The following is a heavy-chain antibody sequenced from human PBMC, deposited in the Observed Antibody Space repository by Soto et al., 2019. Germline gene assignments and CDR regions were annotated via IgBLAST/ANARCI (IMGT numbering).Heavy chain of an antibody. CDR3: AGSVFP. CDR1: GGSISSGGYY. CDR2: IYDSGST. J-gene: IGHJ5*02. Sequence: QVQLQESGPGLVKPSQTLSLTCTVSGGSISSGGYYWSWIRQHPGKGLEWIGYIYDSGSTYYNPSLTIRVTLSVDTPKNQFSLKLSSVTPAATAVYYCAGSVFPWGQGTLVTVSS. V-gene: IGHV4-31*03.